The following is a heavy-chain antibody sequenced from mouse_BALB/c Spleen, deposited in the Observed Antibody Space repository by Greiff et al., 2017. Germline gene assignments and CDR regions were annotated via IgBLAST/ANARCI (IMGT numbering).Heavy chain of an antibody. J-gene: IGHJ3*01. Sequence: QVQLQQSGPGLVQPSQSLSITCTVSGFSLTSYGVHWVRQSPGKGLEWLGVIWSGGSTDYNAAFISRLSISKDNSKSQVFFKMNSLQANDTAIYYCARGATVVATRFAYWGQGTLVTVSA. D-gene: IGHD1-1*01. CDR1: GFSLTSYG. V-gene: IGHV2-2*02. CDR2: IWSGGST. CDR3: ARGATVVATRFAY.